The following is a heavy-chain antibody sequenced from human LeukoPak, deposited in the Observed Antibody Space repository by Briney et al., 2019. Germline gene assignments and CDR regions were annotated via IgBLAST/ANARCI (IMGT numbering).Heavy chain of an antibody. CDR2: ISYDGSNK. D-gene: IGHD2-2*01. CDR3: AKGYCSSTSCYGWFDY. Sequence: GSLRLSCAASGFTFSSYGMHWVRQAPGKGLEWVAVISYDGSNKYYADSVKGRFTISRDNSKNTLYLQMNSLRAEDTAVYYCAKGYCSSTSCYGWFDYWGQGTLVTVSS. J-gene: IGHJ4*02. V-gene: IGHV3-30*18. CDR1: GFTFSSYG.